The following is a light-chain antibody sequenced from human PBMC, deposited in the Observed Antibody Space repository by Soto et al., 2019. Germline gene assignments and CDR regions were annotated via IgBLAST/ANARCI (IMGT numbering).Light chain of an antibody. V-gene: IGLV2-14*03. CDR1: SSDVGGYNY. CDR2: DVS. Sequence: QSALTQPASVSGSPGQSITISCTGTSSDVGGYNYVSWYQQHPGKAPKLMIYDVSIRPSGVSDRFSGSKSGNTASLTISGLQAEDEAYYYCSSYTVSGPIFGGGTKLTVL. J-gene: IGLJ2*01. CDR3: SSYTVSGPI.